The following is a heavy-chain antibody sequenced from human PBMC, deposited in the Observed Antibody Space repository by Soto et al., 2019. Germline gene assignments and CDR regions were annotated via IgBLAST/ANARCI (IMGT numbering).Heavy chain of an antibody. D-gene: IGHD4-4*01. Sequence: QVQLVESGAGVAQPGRSLRLSCAASGFTFSSHSMHWVRQAPGKGLEWVAVISYDGTNKYYADSVKGRFTISRDTSKSTLYLQMNCLRAEDTAVYFCARDIYSDTYSATIDYWGQGALVTVSS. CDR1: GFTFSSHS. CDR3: ARDIYSDTYSATIDY. V-gene: IGHV3-30-3*01. J-gene: IGHJ4*02. CDR2: ISYDGTNK.